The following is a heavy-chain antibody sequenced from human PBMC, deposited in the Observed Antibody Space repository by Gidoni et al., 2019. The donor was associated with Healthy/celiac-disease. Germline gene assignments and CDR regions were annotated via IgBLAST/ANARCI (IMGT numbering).Heavy chain of an antibody. J-gene: IGHJ4*02. V-gene: IGHV1-46*03. CDR2: INPSGGST. Sequence: QVQLVQSGAAVKKPGASVKVSCKASGYPFTSYYMHWVRQAPGQGLEWMGIINPSGGSTSYAQKFQGRVTMTRDTSTSTVYMELSSLRSEDTAVYYCARAETSAPHFDYWGQGTLVTVSS. D-gene: IGHD1-1*01. CDR1: GYPFTSYY. CDR3: ARAETSAPHFDY.